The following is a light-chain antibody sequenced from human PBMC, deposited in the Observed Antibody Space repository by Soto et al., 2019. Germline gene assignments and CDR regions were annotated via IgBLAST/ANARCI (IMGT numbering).Light chain of an antibody. V-gene: IGKV3-20*01. J-gene: IGKJ4*01. CDR1: QSVSSSF. Sequence: EIVLTQSPGTLSLSPGERATLSCRASQSVSSSFLAWYQQKPEPAPMLLIYGASSRATGIPDRFSGSGSGADFTLTISSLEPEDFAVYYCQHYGSSPLTFGGGTKVEI. CDR3: QHYGSSPLT. CDR2: GAS.